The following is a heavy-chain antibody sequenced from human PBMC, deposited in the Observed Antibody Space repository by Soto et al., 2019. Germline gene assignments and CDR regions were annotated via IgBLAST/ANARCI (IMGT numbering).Heavy chain of an antibody. CDR2: FIPVYRTL. CDR3: ATGVICIGYFTVDS. CDR1: GGSFGNSA. D-gene: IGHD3-3*01. Sequence: GASVKVSCKASGGSFGNSAINWVRQTPGQGLEWLGGFIPVYRTLNYAQKFQGRVTITADESTVTAYMTLSSLASDDTAVYYCATGVICIGYFTVDSWGQGTRVTVSS. V-gene: IGHV1-69*13. J-gene: IGHJ4*02.